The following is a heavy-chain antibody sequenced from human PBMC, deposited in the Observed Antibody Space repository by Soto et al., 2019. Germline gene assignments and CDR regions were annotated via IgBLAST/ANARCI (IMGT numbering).Heavy chain of an antibody. D-gene: IGHD3-10*01. Sequence: QLQLLESGPGLVKPSXTLSLTCTVSGGSVSNNSYYWGWIRQPPGKRLEWIGSVYYSGSAYYNPSLKSRLTISVDTSMNHFSLKLSSVTAADTAIYYCARRPLVRGIIPYYFDYWGQGTLVTVSS. CDR1: GGSVSNNSYY. V-gene: IGHV4-39*02. CDR3: ARRPLVRGIIPYYFDY. CDR2: VYYSGSA. J-gene: IGHJ4*02.